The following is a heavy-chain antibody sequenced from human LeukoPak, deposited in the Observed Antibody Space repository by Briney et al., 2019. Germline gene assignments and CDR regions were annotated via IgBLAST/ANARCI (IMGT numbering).Heavy chain of an antibody. CDR3: ARWTGATGFDP. CDR2: IYSSGNT. Sequence: PSETLALTCTVSGASISGYYWSWIRQPAGKGLEWIGRIYSSGNTNYNPSLKSRVTISVDRSKNQFSLKLSSVTAADTAVYYCARWTGATGFDPWGQGTLVTVSS. D-gene: IGHD3/OR15-3a*01. J-gene: IGHJ5*02. CDR1: GASISGYY. V-gene: IGHV4-4*07.